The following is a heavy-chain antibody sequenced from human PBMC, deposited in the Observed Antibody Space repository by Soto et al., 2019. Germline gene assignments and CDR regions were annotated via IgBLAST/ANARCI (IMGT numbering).Heavy chain of an antibody. CDR3: TKSSGGSSSVGMDY. V-gene: IGHV3-30*02. CDR1: GFTFSSYG. Sequence: GGSLRLSCAASGFTFSSYGMHWVRQAPGKGLEWVASITRDGYNKYYADSVKGRFTISRDNSRDMLSLQMTALTIEDSSVYYCTKSSGGSSSVGMDYWGQGTRVTVSS. J-gene: IGHJ4*02. CDR2: ITRDGYNK. D-gene: IGHD6-6*01.